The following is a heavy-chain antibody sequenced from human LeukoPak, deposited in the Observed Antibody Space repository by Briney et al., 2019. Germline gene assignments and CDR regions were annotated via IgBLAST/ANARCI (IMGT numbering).Heavy chain of an antibody. CDR2: IIPIFGTA. CDR3: ARRRVSSTSWFDP. V-gene: IGHV1-69*06. J-gene: IGHJ5*02. CDR1: GGTFSSYA. D-gene: IGHD2-2*01. Sequence: AASVKVSCKASGGTFSSYAISWVRQAPGQGLEWMGGIIPIFGTANYAQKCQGRVTITADKSTSTAYMELSSLRSEDPAVYYCARRRVSSTSWFDPWGQGTLVTVSS.